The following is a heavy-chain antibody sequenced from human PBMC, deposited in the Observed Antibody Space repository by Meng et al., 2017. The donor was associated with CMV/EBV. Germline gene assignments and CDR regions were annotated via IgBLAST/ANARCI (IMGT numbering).Heavy chain of an antibody. V-gene: IGHV3-48*03. CDR1: GFAFSSYE. J-gene: IGHJ4*02. Sequence: GGSLRLSCAASGFAFSSYEMCWVRQTPGQGLEWISYIDTSGNTIYYADSVKGRFTISRDNVKSSLYLLMESLRAEDTAVYYCARIFCTTTDCYYDYWGRGTLVTVSS. D-gene: IGHD2-8*01. CDR2: IDTSGNTI. CDR3: ARIFCTTTDCYYDY.